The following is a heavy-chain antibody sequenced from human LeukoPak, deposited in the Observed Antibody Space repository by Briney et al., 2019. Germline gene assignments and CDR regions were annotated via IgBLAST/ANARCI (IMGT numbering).Heavy chain of an antibody. CDR3: AKEAYYDSSGYYSAGDLFDP. D-gene: IGHD3-22*01. CDR1: GFTFSSYG. CDR2: ISYDGSNK. J-gene: IGHJ5*02. V-gene: IGHV3-30*18. Sequence: PGGSLGLSCAASGFTFSSYGMHWVRQAPGKGLEWVAVISYDGSNKYHADSVKGRFTISRDNSKNTLYLQMNSLRAEDTAVYYCAKEAYYDSSGYYSAGDLFDPWGQGTLVTVSS.